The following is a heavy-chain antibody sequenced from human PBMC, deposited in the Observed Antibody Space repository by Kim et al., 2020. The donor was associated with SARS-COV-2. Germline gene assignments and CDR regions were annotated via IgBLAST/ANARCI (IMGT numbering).Heavy chain of an antibody. J-gene: IGHJ3*02. D-gene: IGHD3-22*01. CDR3: LLSYYDNSGPDAFDI. Sequence: GGSLRLSCAASGITFSNYYMNWIRQAPGKGLEWVSYISSSGSYTNYADSVMGRFTISRDNANDSLFLQMNSLRAEDTAMYYCLLSYYDNSGPDAFDIWGQGTMVTVSS. V-gene: IGHV3-11*03. CDR2: ISSSGSYT. CDR1: GITFSNYY.